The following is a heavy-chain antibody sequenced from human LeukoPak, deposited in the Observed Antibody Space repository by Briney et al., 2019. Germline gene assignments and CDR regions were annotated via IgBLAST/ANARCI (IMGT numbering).Heavy chain of an antibody. J-gene: IGHJ3*02. V-gene: IGHV4-4*02. D-gene: IGHD2-2*01. CDR2: IYHSGST. CDR3: ARTSAPYCSSTSCYRAFDI. Sequence: PSGTLSLTCAVSGGSIRSSNWWSWVRQPPGKGLEWIGEIYHSGSTYYNPSLKSRVTISVDRSKNQFSLKLSSVTAADTAVYYCARTSAPYCSSTSCYRAFDIWGQGTMVTVSS. CDR1: GGSIRSSNW.